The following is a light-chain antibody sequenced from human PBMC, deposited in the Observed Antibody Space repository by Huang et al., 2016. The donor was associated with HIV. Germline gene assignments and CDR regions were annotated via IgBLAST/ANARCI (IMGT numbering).Light chain of an antibody. CDR1: QSVSTN. CDR3: QQYNNWPPWT. J-gene: IGKJ1*01. Sequence: EIVMTQSPATLSVSPGERATLSCRASQSVSTNLAWYQQKPGHAPRLLIHGAFLRATGIPARVSGSGSGIEFTLTISSRQSEDFAVYYCQQYNNWPPWTFGQGTKVEIK. V-gene: IGKV3-15*01. CDR2: GAF.